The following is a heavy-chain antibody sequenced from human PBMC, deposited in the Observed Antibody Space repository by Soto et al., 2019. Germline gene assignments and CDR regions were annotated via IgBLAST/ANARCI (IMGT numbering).Heavy chain of an antibody. CDR3: ARDIRYFDSRWFDP. D-gene: IGHD3-9*01. J-gene: IGHJ5*02. Sequence: QVQLQESGPGLVKPSETLSLTCTVSGGSISSYYWSWIRQPPGKGLEWIGYIYYSGSTNYNPSLKSRVTISVDTSKNQFSLKLSSVTAADTAVYYGARDIRYFDSRWFDPWGQGTLVTVSS. CDR1: GGSISSYY. V-gene: IGHV4-59*01. CDR2: IYYSGST.